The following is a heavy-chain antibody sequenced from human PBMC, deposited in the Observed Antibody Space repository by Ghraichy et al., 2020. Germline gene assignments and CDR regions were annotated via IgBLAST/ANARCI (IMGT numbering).Heavy chain of an antibody. CDR3: ARGPRRILDYYYGMDV. V-gene: IGHV4-34*01. Sequence: ETLSLTCAVYGGSFSGYYWSWIRQPPGKGLEWIGEINHSGSTNYNPSLKSRVTISVDTSKNQFSLKLSSVTAADTAVYYCARGPRRILDYYYGMDVWGQGTTVTVSS. CDR1: GGSFSGYY. CDR2: INHSGST. J-gene: IGHJ6*02.